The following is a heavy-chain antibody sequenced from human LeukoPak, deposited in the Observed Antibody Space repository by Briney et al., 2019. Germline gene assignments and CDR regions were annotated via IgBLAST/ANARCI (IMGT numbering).Heavy chain of an antibody. CDR3: ARERYYDSSGDYYYYMDV. Sequence: QPGGSLRLSCAASGSTFDDYGMNWVRQAPGKGLEWVSYISSSGSTIYYADSVKGRFTISRDNAKNSLYLQMNSLRAEDTAVYYCARERYYDSSGDYYYYMDVWGKGTTVTISS. J-gene: IGHJ6*03. CDR2: ISSSGSTI. V-gene: IGHV3-48*03. D-gene: IGHD3-22*01. CDR1: GSTFDDYG.